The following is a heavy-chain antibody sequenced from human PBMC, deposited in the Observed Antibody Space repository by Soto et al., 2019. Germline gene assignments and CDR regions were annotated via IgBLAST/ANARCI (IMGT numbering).Heavy chain of an antibody. CDR1: GFTFSSYA. CDR3: ARDRLKYYYYGMAV. CDR2: ISYDGSNK. V-gene: IGHV3-30-3*01. J-gene: IGHJ6*02. Sequence: QVQLVESGGGVVPPGRYLRLSCAAYGFTFSSYAMHWVRQAPGTGLEWVAVISYDGSNKYYADSVKGRFTISRDNSKNTLYLQMNSLRAEDTAVYYGARDRLKYYYYGMAVWGQGTTVTVSS.